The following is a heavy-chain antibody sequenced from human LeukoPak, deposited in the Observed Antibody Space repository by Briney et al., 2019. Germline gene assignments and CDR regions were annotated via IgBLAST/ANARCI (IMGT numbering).Heavy chain of an antibody. D-gene: IGHD3-3*01. Sequence: GGSLRLSCGASGFTFSSHAMNWVRQAPGKGLEWVSGISGSGGKTYHADSVKGRFTISRDNSKNSVYLQLNSLRAEDTAVYYCAKGERGYYEQIEEWGQGTLVTVSS. V-gene: IGHV3-23*01. CDR1: GFTFSSHA. CDR3: AKGERGYYEQIEE. J-gene: IGHJ4*02. CDR2: ISGSGGKT.